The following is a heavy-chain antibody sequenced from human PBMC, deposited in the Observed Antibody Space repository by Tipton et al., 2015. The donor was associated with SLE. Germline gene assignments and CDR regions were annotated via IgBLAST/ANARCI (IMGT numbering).Heavy chain of an antibody. Sequence: SLRLSCAASGFTFSSYAMYWDRQAPGKGLEWVAVIWYHGSIQYYADSVKGRFTISRDNSKNTLYLQMNSLRVEDTAVYYCAKQGGGAYYTGRYYGLDVWGQGTTVTVSS. V-gene: IGHV3-30*18. CDR2: IWYHGSIQ. J-gene: IGHJ6*02. CDR3: AKQGGGAYYTGRYYGLDV. CDR1: GFTFSSYA. D-gene: IGHD3-3*01.